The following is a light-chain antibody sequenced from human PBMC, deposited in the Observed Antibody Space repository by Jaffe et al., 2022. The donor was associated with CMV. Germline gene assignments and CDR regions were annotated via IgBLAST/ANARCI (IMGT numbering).Light chain of an antibody. CDR1: SSNIGSNT. Sequence: QSVLTQPPSASGTPGQRVTISCSGSSSNIGSNTVKWYQHVPGTAPKLLVYGDNQRPSGVPGRFSGSKSGNSASLAISGLQSEDEADYYCASWDDSLSGLWVFGGGTKLTVL. J-gene: IGLJ3*02. CDR2: GDN. CDR3: ASWDDSLSGLWV. V-gene: IGLV1-44*01.